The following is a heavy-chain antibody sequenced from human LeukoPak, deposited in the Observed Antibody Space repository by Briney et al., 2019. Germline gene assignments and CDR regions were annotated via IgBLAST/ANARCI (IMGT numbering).Heavy chain of an antibody. CDR3: ASSRLPYYFDY. J-gene: IGHJ4*02. CDR1: GGSISSYY. CDR2: IYYSGST. Sequence: SETLSLTCTVSGGSISSYYWSWIRQPPGKGLEWIGYIYYSGSTNYNPSLKSRVTISVDTSKNKFSLKLSSVTAADTAVYYCASSRLPYYFDYWGQGTLVTVSS. V-gene: IGHV4-59*01. D-gene: IGHD6-25*01.